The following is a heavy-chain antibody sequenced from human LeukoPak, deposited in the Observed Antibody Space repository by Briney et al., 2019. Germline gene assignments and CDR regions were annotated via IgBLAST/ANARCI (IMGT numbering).Heavy chain of an antibody. V-gene: IGHV3-33*01. Sequence: PGRSLRVSCAASGFTFSNYGMHWVRQAPDKGLEWVSVIWHDGSNKYYADSVKGRFTISRDNSKNTLYLQMNSLRAEDTAVYYCARTNPGYNFDYWGQGTLVTVSS. D-gene: IGHD5-18*01. CDR2: IWHDGSNK. J-gene: IGHJ4*02. CDR3: ARTNPGYNFDY. CDR1: GFTFSNYG.